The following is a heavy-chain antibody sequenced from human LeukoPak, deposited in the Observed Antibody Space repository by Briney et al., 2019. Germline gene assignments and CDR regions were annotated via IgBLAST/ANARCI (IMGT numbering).Heavy chain of an antibody. V-gene: IGHV3-23*01. D-gene: IGHD3-16*01. Sequence: PGGSLRLSCAASGFTFSSYAMSWVRQAPGKGLEWVSAISGSGGSTYYADSVKGRFTISRDNSKNTLYLQMNRLRAEDTAVYYCAKAGQMTWITFGGVEGYYFDYWGQGTLVTVSS. CDR1: GFTFSSYA. CDR2: ISGSGGST. CDR3: AKAGQMTWITFGGVEGYYFDY. J-gene: IGHJ4*02.